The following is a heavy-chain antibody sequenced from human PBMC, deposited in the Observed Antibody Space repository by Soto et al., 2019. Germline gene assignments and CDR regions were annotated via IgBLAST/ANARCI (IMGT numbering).Heavy chain of an antibody. CDR2: ISSSRSYT. J-gene: IGHJ4*02. CDR1: GFTFSDYY. V-gene: IGHV3-11*05. Sequence: QVQLVESGGGLVKPGGSLRLSCAASGFTFSDYYMSWIRQAPGEGLEWGSYISSSRSYTNYAASVKGRITISRDNAKKPLYRQTNRPRAQDPAVYHCARDHHPYSGYDSVAYWCQGTLVSVPS. D-gene: IGHD5-12*01. CDR3: ARDHHPYSGYDSVAY.